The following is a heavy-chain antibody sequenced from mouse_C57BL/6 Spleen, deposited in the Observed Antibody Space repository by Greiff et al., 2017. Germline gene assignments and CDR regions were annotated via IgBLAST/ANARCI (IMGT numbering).Heavy chain of an antibody. CDR3: TRYIDYDEAWFAY. CDR1: GYTFTDYE. D-gene: IGHD2-4*01. J-gene: IGHJ3*01. CDR2: IDPETGGT. Sequence: QVQLKQSGAELVRPGASVTLSCKASGYTFTDYEMHWVKQTPVHGLEWIGAIDPETGGTAYNQKFKGKATLTSDKSSSTAYMELRSLTSVDSAVYYCTRYIDYDEAWFAYWGQGTLVTVSA. V-gene: IGHV1-15*01.